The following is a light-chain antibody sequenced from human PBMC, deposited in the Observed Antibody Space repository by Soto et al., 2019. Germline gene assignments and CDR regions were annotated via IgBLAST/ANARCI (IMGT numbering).Light chain of an antibody. Sequence: MTHSPSTLSASVGDRVTITCRASQSVSSNLAWYQQKPGQAPRLLIYGASTRATGIPARFSGSGSGTEFTLTISSLQSEDFAVYYCQQYNNWPQLTVGGWTKVDIK. CDR3: QQYNNWPQLT. CDR1: QSVSSN. J-gene: IGKJ4*01. CDR2: GAS. V-gene: IGKV3-15*01.